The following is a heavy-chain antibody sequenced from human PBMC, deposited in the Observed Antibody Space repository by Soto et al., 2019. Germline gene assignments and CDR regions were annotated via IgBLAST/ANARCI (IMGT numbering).Heavy chain of an antibody. CDR2: ITYSGGST. V-gene: IGHV3-23*01. J-gene: IGHJ4*02. D-gene: IGHD3-10*01. CDR3: AKKLHFGSGTYYFYFDY. Sequence: PGGSLRLSCAASGFTFSHYAMSWVRQAPGKGLEWVSTITYSGGSTYYADSVKGRFIISRDNSKNTLYLQMNSLRVEDTAVYYCAKKLHFGSGTYYFYFDYWGQGTLVTVSS. CDR1: GFTFSHYA.